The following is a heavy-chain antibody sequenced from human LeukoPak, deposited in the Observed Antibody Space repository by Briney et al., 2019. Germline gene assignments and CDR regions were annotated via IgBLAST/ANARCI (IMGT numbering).Heavy chain of an antibody. CDR1: GYTFTSYG. V-gene: IGHV1-18*01. Sequence: GASVKVSCKASGYTFTSYGISWVRQAPGQGLEWMGWISAYNGNTNYAQKLQGRVTMTTDTSTSTAYMELRSLRSDDTAVYYCARSTKILWFGELLYNWFDPWGQGTLVTVSS. D-gene: IGHD3-10*01. CDR3: ARSTKILWFGELLYNWFDP. CDR2: ISAYNGNT. J-gene: IGHJ5*02.